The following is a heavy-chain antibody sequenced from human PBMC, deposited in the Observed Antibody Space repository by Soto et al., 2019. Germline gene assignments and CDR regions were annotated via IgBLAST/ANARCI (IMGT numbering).Heavy chain of an antibody. CDR1: GFTFSSYW. J-gene: IGHJ6*02. CDR3: ARDRTLWFGELFSYYYGMDV. V-gene: IGHV3-74*01. CDR2: INSDGSST. Sequence: EVQLVESGGGLVQPGGSLRLSCAASGFTFSSYWMHWVRQAPGNGLVWVSRINSDGSSTSYADSVKGRFTISRDNAKNTLYLQMNSLRAEDTAVYYCARDRTLWFGELFSYYYGMDVWGQGTTVTVSS. D-gene: IGHD3-10*01.